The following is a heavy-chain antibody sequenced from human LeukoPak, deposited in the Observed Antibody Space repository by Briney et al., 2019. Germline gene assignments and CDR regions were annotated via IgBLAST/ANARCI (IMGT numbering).Heavy chain of an antibody. J-gene: IGHJ3*02. V-gene: IGHV3-30*02. CDR3: ARSGSLPRSNAFDI. D-gene: IGHD1-26*01. CDR1: GFTYSSYG. CDR2: IRYDGSNK. Sequence: GGSLRLSCAASGFTYSSYGMHWVRQAPGKGLEWVAFIRYDGSNKYYADSVKGRFTISRDNSKNTLYLQMNSLRAEDTAVYYCARSGSLPRSNAFDIWGQGTMVTVSS.